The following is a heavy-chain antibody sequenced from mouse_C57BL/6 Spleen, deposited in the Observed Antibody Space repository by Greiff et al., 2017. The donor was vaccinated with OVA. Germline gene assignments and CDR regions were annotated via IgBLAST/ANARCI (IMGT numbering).Heavy chain of an antibody. CDR3: AREGGYYGSRGYFDY. CDR1: GYTFTSYW. V-gene: IGHV1-55*01. D-gene: IGHD1-1*01. Sequence: QVQLQQPGAELVKPGASVKMSCKASGYTFTSYWITWVKQRPGQGLEWIGDIYPGSGSTNYNEKFTSKATLTVDTSSSTAYMQLSSLTSEDSAVSYCAREGGYYGSRGYFDYWGQGTTLTVSS. J-gene: IGHJ2*01. CDR2: IYPGSGST.